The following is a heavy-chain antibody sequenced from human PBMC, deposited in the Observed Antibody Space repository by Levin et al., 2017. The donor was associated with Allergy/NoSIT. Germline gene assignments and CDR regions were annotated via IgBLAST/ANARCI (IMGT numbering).Heavy chain of an antibody. D-gene: IGHD3-10*01. CDR3: ARGYLGGWLGEL. Sequence: GGSLRLSCAASGFTFSTYWMHWVRQAPGKGLVWASRINSDGSSTNYADSVKGRFTISRDNAKNTLYLQMNSLRADATAVSYCARGYLGGWLGELWGQGTLVTVSS. J-gene: IGHJ4*02. CDR1: GFTFSTYW. CDR2: INSDGSST. V-gene: IGHV3-74*01.